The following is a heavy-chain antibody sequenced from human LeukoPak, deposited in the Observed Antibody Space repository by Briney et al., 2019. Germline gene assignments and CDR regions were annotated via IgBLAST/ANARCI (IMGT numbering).Heavy chain of an antibody. D-gene: IGHD1-1*01. CDR1: GYSFTSYG. J-gene: IGHJ6*03. V-gene: IGHV1-18*01. Sequence: ASVKVSCKASGYSFTSYGISWVRRAPGQGLEWMGWISAYNGATNHAHKFQGRVTMTTDTPTTTAYMELRSLRSDDTAVYYCARQQLEWATIRNVGYYQYYYMDVWGKGTTVTVSS. CDR2: ISAYNGAT. CDR3: ARQQLEWATIRNVGYYQYYYMDV.